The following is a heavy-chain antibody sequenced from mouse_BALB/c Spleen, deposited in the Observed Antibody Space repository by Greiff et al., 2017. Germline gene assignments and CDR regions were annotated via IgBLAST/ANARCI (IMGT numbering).Heavy chain of an antibody. J-gene: IGHJ3*01. D-gene: IGHD1-1*01. CDR2: INPSNGGT. Sequence: QVQLQQSGAELVKPGASVKLSCKASGYTFTSYYMYWVKQRPGQGLEWIGEINPSNGGTNFNEKFKSKATLTVDKSSSTAYMQLSSLTSEDSAVYYCTRSDYYGEFAYWGQGTLVTVSA. V-gene: IGHV1S81*02. CDR3: TRSDYYGEFAY. CDR1: GYTFTSYY.